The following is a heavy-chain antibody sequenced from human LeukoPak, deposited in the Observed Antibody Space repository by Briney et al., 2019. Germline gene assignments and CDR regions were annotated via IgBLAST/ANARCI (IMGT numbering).Heavy chain of an antibody. CDR3: ARVQQPSGIQGYYYGMDV. Sequence: PGGTLRLSCAASGVAFSIYNIKWGRHGPLKGLERVLYISSSVSTTSYADPLKGRFTISRDNAKNLLYLQMNSLRAEDTAVYYCARVQQPSGIQGYYYGMDVWGQGTTVTVSS. D-gene: IGHD6-13*01. CDR1: GVAFSIYN. V-gene: IGHV3-48*03. J-gene: IGHJ6*02. CDR2: ISSSVSTT.